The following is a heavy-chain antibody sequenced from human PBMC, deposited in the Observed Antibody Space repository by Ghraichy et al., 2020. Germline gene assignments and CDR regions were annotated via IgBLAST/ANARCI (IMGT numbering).Heavy chain of an antibody. CDR3: ANRREPYWYFDL. CDR1: GFTFSSYS. D-gene: IGHD1-26*01. V-gene: IGHV3-23*01. CDR2: ISGDDVST. Sequence: GGSLRLSCAASGFTFSSYSMAWVRQAPGKRLEWVSAISGDDVSTYYADAAKGRFTISRDNSKNTLYLQMNSLRAEDTAVYYCANRREPYWYFDLWGRGTLVTVSS. J-gene: IGHJ2*01.